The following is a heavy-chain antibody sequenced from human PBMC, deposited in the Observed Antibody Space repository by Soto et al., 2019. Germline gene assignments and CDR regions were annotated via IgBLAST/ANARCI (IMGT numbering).Heavy chain of an antibody. CDR1: GFAFSNYW. CDR2: IQPDGSQK. CDR3: ARAGY. J-gene: IGHJ4*02. Sequence: HLVESGGSLVRPGGSLTLSCAASGFAFSNYWMSWVRLAPGKGPEWVANIQPDGSQKYYVDSVKGRFTISRDNAMNSLSLQMNSLRVEDTAVYYCARAGYWGQGALVTVSS. V-gene: IGHV3-7*01.